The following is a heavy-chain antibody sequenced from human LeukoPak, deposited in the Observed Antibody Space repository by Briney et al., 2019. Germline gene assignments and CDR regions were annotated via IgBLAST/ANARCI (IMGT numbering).Heavy chain of an antibody. CDR2: INHSGST. J-gene: IGHJ4*02. Sequence: SETLSLTCAVYGGSFSGYYWSWIRQPPGKGLEWIGEINHSGSTNYNPSLKSRVTISVDTSKNQFSLKLSSVTAADTAVYYCARGEPGYSGYDSGYYFDYWGQGTLVTVSS. CDR3: ARGEPGYSGYDSGYYFDY. V-gene: IGHV4-34*01. D-gene: IGHD5-12*01. CDR1: GGSFSGYY.